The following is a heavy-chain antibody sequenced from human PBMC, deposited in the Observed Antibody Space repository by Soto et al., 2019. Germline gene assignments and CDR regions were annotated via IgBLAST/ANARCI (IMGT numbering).Heavy chain of an antibody. Sequence: HVPLVQSGAEVKKPGASVQLSCNASGYTFTSQYIHWIRQAPGQGLEWLGVVNPSGGRTSYTQNYQARVTMTSDTSTNTLYMELSGLRSEDTAINYCARGREDGDYVFEHWGRGALVTVSS. CDR2: VNPSGGRT. CDR3: ARGREDGDYVFEH. V-gene: IGHV1-46*01. D-gene: IGHD4-17*01. CDR1: GYTFTSQY. J-gene: IGHJ4*02.